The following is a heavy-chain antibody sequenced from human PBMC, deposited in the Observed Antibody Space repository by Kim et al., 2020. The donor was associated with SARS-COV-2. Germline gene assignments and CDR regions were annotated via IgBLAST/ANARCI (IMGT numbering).Heavy chain of an antibody. Sequence: GGSLRLSCSASGFTFRNNAMHWVRQAPGKGLEFVSVISSNGGSTNYGDSVKGRFTISRDNPKNTLYLQMSSLRAEDTAVYYCVKDSYYYDNWGQGTLVT. V-gene: IGHV3-64D*09. CDR3: VKDSYYYDN. D-gene: IGHD5-18*01. J-gene: IGHJ4*02. CDR1: GFTFRNNA. CDR2: ISSNGGST.